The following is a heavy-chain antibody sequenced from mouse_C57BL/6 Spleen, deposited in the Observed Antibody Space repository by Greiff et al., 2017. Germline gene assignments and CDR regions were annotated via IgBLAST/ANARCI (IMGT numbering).Heavy chain of an antibody. Sequence: QVQLQQPGAELVKPGASVKMSCKASGYTFTSYWITWVKQRPGQGLEWIGDIYPGSGSTNYNEKFKSKATLTVDTSSSTAYMQLSSLTSEDSAVYYCARDRRDYYDYDEGFAYWGQGTLVTVSA. D-gene: IGHD2-4*01. J-gene: IGHJ3*01. CDR3: ARDRRDYYDYDEGFAY. V-gene: IGHV1-55*01. CDR2: IYPGSGST. CDR1: GYTFTSYW.